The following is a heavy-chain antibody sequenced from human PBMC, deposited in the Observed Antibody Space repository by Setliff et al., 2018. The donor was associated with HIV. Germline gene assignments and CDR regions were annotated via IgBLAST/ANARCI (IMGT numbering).Heavy chain of an antibody. CDR1: LGSITSCAYH. CDR2: IYCTGST. CDR3: ARGPDIPALQFFTRVDV. J-gene: IGHJ6*02. D-gene: IGHD3-9*01. V-gene: IGHV4-39*01. Sequence: TSETLSLTCTISLGSITSCAYHWVWIRQPPGKGLQWIGSIYCTGSTYYNPSLKSRVTISEDTSKNQLSLKLNSVTAADTAVYYCARGPDIPALQFFTRVDVWGPGITVTVS.